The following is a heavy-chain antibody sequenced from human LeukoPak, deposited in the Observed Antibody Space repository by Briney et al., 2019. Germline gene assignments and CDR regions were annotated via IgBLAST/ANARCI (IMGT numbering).Heavy chain of an antibody. J-gene: IGHJ4*02. CDR2: ISYDGGNK. D-gene: IGHD6-13*01. Sequence: GGSLRLSCAASGFTFSSYGMHWVRQAPGKGLEWVAVISYDGGNKYYADSVKGRFTISRDNSKNTLYLQMNSLRAEDTAVYYCAKDGLYSSSWYYWGQGTLVTVSS. V-gene: IGHV3-30*18. CDR1: GFTFSSYG. CDR3: AKDGLYSSSWYY.